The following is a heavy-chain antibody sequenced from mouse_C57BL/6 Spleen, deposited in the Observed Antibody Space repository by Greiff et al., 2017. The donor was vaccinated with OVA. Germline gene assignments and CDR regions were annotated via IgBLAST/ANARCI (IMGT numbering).Heavy chain of an antibody. V-gene: IGHV3-6*01. D-gene: IGHD2-5*01. Sequence: EVQLQESGPGLVKPSQSLSLTCSVTGYSITSGYYWNWIRQFPGNKLEWMGYISYDGSNNYNPSLKNRISITRDTSKNQFFLKLNSVTTEDTATYYCARGGVNYYAMDYWGQGTSVTVSS. CDR1: GYSITSGYY. J-gene: IGHJ4*01. CDR3: ARGGVNYYAMDY. CDR2: ISYDGSN.